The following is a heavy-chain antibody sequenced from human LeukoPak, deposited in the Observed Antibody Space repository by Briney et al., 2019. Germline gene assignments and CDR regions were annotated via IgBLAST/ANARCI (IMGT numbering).Heavy chain of an antibody. CDR3: ARSRYYGSGSYYRRAFDI. J-gene: IGHJ3*02. CDR1: GGSFSGYY. D-gene: IGHD3-10*01. Sequence: PSETLSLTCAVDGGSFSGYYWSWIRQPPGKGLEWIGEINHSGSTNCNPSLKSRVTISVDTSKNQFSLKLSSVTAADTAVYYCARSRYYGSGSYYRRAFDIWGQGTMVTVSS. CDR2: INHSGST. V-gene: IGHV4-34*01.